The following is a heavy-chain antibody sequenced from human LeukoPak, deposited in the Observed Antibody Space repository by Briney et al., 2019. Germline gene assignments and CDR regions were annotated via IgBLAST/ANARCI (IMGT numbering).Heavy chain of an antibody. CDR1: GFIFGSSA. Sequence: GGSLRLSCAAAGFIFGSSAMSWVRQAPGKGLEWVSGISGNGRSTNYADSVAGRFTISRDNSKNTLYLQMNSLRDEDTDLYYCASQGGWRLFAYFDNWGQATLVTVSS. D-gene: IGHD2-21*02. V-gene: IGHV3-23*01. CDR3: ASQGGWRLFAYFDN. J-gene: IGHJ4*02. CDR2: ISGNGRST.